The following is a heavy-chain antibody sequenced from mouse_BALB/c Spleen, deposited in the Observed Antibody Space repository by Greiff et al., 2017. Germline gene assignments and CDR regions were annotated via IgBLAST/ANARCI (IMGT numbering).Heavy chain of an antibody. Sequence: DVKLVESGPGLVKPSQSLSLTCSVTGYSITSGYYWNWIRQFPGNKLEWMGYISYDGSNNYNPSLKNRISITRDTSKNQFFLKLNSVTTEDTATYYCAREGGNYEGYAMDYWGQGTSVTVSS. CDR3: AREGGNYEGYAMDY. V-gene: IGHV3-6*02. CDR1: GYSITSGYY. J-gene: IGHJ4*01. CDR2: ISYDGSN. D-gene: IGHD2-1*01.